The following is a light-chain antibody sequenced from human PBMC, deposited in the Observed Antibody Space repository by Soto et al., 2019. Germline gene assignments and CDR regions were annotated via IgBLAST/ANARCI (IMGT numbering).Light chain of an antibody. Sequence: QSALTQPASVSGSPGQSITISCTGTNSDVGDYNYVSWYQHHPGKAHKLIIYEVTNRPSGVSNRFSGSKSGNTASLTISGLQAEDEADYYCSSYTSITTLDVFGTGTKVTVL. J-gene: IGLJ1*01. CDR2: EVT. CDR1: NSDVGDYNY. CDR3: SSYTSITTLDV. V-gene: IGLV2-14*01.